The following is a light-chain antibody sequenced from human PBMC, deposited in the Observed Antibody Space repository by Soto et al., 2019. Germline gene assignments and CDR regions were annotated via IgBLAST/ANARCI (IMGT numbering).Light chain of an antibody. CDR3: AAWDDSLRGVV. CDR2: RND. CDR1: TSNIGSNY. V-gene: IGLV1-47*01. J-gene: IGLJ3*02. Sequence: QAVVTQPPSASGTPGQRVAISCSGSTSNIGSNYVYWYQQLPGTAPKLLIYRNDQRPSAVPDRFSGSKSGTSASLAISGLRSEDEADYYCAAWDDSLRGVVFGGGTKLTVL.